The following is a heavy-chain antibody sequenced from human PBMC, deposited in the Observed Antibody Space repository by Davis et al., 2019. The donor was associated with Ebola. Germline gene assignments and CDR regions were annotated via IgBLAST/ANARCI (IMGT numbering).Heavy chain of an antibody. J-gene: IGHJ4*02. D-gene: IGHD2-2*01. Sequence: GSLRLSCTVSGDSVSGYYWSWIRQPPGKGLEWIGHTYNTVVPDYNPSLKSRVTISLDKSTNQFSLRLTSVTAADTAIYYCARAYSTSWFFYFDYWGPGALVTVSS. CDR2: TYNTVVP. CDR1: GDSVSGYY. CDR3: ARAYSTSWFFYFDY. V-gene: IGHV4-59*02.